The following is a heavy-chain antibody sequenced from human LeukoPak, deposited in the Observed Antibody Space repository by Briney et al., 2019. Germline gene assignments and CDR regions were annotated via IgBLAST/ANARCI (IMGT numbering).Heavy chain of an antibody. CDR3: ARGLMMAVAGRGEFHY. V-gene: IGHV4-59*01. J-gene: IGHJ4*02. D-gene: IGHD6-13*01. CDR2: IYYSGST. Sequence: SETLSLTCTVSGGSISSYYWSWIRQPPGKGLEWIGYIYYSGSTNYNPSLKSRVTISVDTSKNQFSLKLSSVTAADTAVYYCARGLMMAVAGRGEFHYWGQGTRVTVSS. CDR1: GGSISSYY.